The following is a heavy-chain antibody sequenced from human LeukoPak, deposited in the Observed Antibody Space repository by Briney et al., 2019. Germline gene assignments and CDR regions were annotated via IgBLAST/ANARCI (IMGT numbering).Heavy chain of an antibody. CDR1: GGSISSYY. D-gene: IGHD1-26*01. CDR2: IYYTGNT. CDR3: ARLGGATSPFGY. Sequence: SETLSLTCTDSGGSISSYYWSWIRQPPGKGLEWIGYIYYTGNTNYNPSLKSRVTISVDTSKNQFSLNLSSVTAADTAIYYCARLGGATSPFGYWGQGTLVTVSS. J-gene: IGHJ4*02. V-gene: IGHV4-59*08.